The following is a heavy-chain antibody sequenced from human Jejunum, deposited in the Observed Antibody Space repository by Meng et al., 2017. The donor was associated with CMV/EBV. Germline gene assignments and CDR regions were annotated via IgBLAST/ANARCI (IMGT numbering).Heavy chain of an antibody. J-gene: IGHJ4*02. CDR3: AKDFLSESLGELWDY. CDR1: GFTFSDHG. Sequence: VQPGVWGGGVGRAGGVLGLSCGASGFTFSDHGMHWVRQAPGKGLEWFSFIRYDGSDDAYADSVKGRFAISRDNSKNALFLQMDSLRAEDTAMYYCAKDFLSESLGELWDYWGQGTLVTVSS. V-gene: IGHV3-30*02. CDR2: IRYDGSDD. D-gene: IGHD3-10*01.